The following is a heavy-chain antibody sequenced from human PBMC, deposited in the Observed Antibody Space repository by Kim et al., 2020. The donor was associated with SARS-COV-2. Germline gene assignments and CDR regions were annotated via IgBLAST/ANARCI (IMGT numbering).Heavy chain of an antibody. CDR2: IYYSGST. CDR1: GGSISSSSYY. J-gene: IGHJ3*02. D-gene: IGHD3-22*01. V-gene: IGHV4-39*07. CDR3: ASHARITMIPPFRLGAFDI. Sequence: GSLSLTCTVSGGSISSSSYYWGWIRQPPGKGLEWIGSIYYSGSTYYNPSLKSRVTISVDTSKNQFSLKLSSVTAADTAVYYCASHARITMIPPFRLGAFDIWGQGTMVTVSS.